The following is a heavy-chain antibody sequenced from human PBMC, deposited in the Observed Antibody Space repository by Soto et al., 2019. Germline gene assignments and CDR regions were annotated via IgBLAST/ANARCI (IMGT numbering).Heavy chain of an antibody. CDR1: GFTVSSSNY. CDR2: IYTGGTT. Sequence: EVPLVESGGGLIQPGGSLRLSCVVSGFTVSSSNYMSWVRQAPGKGLEWVSVIYTGGTTYYADSVKGRFTISRDNSKTTLYLQMNRVRAEATAVYYCYGYGYWGQGTLVSVSA. V-gene: IGHV3-53*01. CDR3: YGYGY. D-gene: IGHD5-12*01. J-gene: IGHJ4*02.